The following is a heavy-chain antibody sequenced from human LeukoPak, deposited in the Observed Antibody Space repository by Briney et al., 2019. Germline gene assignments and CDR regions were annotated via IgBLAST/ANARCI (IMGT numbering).Heavy chain of an antibody. J-gene: IGHJ4*02. CDR2: ISHDGSNT. D-gene: IGHD3-22*01. V-gene: IGHV3-30*03. Sequence: PGGSLRLSCAASGFTFSRSAVHWVRQAPGKGLEWVAVISHDGSNTDYTDSVKGRFTISRDNSKNTLYLQMKSLRAADTAVYYCAREFSGYSFDYWGQGTLVTVSS. CDR1: GFTFSRSA. CDR3: AREFSGYSFDY.